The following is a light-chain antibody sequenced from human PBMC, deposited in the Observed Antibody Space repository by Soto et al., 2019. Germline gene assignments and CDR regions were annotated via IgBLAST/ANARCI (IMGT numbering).Light chain of an antibody. J-gene: IGLJ1*01. Sequence: QSALTQPPSASGSPGQSVTISCTGTSSDVGGYNYVSWYQQHPGKAPKLMIFEVNKRPSGVPDRFSGSKSGNTASLTVSGLQAEDEADYYCGSYAGSSTPYVLGTGTKVTVL. V-gene: IGLV2-8*01. CDR2: EVN. CDR3: GSYAGSSTPYV. CDR1: SSDVGGYNY.